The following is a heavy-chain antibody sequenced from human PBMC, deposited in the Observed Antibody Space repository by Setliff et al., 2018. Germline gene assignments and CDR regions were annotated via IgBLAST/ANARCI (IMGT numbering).Heavy chain of an antibody. J-gene: IGHJ5*02. Sequence: GASVKVSCKASGYTFTGYYMHWVRQAPGQGLEWMGRINPNSGGTNYAQKFQGRVTMTRDTSISTAYMELSRLRSDDTAVYYCARVRSSSWLVVNWFDPWGQGTLVTAPQ. CDR1: GYTFTGYY. D-gene: IGHD6-13*01. V-gene: IGHV1-2*06. CDR3: ARVRSSSWLVVNWFDP. CDR2: INPNSGGT.